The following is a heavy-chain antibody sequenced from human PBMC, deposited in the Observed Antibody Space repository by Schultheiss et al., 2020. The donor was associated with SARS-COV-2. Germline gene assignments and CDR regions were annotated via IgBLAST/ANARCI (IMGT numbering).Heavy chain of an antibody. Sequence: SVKVSCKASGYTFTSYAMHWVRQAPGQGLEWMGGIIPIFGTANYAQKFQGRVTITADESTSTAYMELSSLRSEDTAVYYCAKEGILDLTYYYDSSGYSDYWGQGTLVTVSS. CDR2: IIPIFGTA. V-gene: IGHV1-69*13. CDR3: AKEGILDLTYYYDSSGYSDY. D-gene: IGHD3-22*01. CDR1: GYTFTSYA. J-gene: IGHJ4*02.